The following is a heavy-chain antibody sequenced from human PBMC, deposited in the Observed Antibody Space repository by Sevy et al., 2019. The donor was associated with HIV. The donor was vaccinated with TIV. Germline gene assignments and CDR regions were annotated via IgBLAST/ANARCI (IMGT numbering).Heavy chain of an antibody. J-gene: IGHJ4*02. V-gene: IGHV1-18*01. D-gene: IGHD2-15*01. CDR1: GYTFTTYH. CDR3: ARAHCSGGRCYSLAY. Sequence: ASVKVSCKISGYTFTTYHITWVRQAPGQGPECMGRISPHNGDTNYAPKFQGRVTMITDKSTGAAYMELRSLRSDGTGVYYCARAHCSGGRCYSLAYWGQGTLVTVSS. CDR2: ISPHNGDT.